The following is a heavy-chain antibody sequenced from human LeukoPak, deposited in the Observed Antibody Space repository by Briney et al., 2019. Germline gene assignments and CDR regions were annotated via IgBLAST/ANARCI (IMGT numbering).Heavy chain of an antibody. CDR1: GFTFSSYA. CDR2: ISYDGSNK. CDR3: AKDRYYDNSGNHFESEK. V-gene: IGHV3-30-3*01. J-gene: IGHJ4*02. Sequence: PGGSLRLSCAASGFTFSSYAMHWVRQAPGKGLEWVAVISYDGSNKYYADSVAGRFTVSRDNSKNTLYLQMNNLRAEDTALYYCAKDRYYDNSGNHFESEKWGQGTLVTVSS. D-gene: IGHD3-22*01.